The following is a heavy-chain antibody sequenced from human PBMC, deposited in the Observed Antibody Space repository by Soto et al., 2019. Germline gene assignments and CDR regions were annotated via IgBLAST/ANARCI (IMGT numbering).Heavy chain of an antibody. CDR1: GYTFTSYG. V-gene: IGHV1-18*01. D-gene: IGHD2-21*02. Sequence: ASVKVSCKASGYTFTSYGISWVRQAPGQGLEWMGWISAYNGNTNYAQKLQGRVTITADESTSTAYMELNSLTSEDTAVYFCAREMSGGDWNYWGQGTLVTVSS. CDR3: AREMSGGDWNY. J-gene: IGHJ4*02. CDR2: ISAYNGNT.